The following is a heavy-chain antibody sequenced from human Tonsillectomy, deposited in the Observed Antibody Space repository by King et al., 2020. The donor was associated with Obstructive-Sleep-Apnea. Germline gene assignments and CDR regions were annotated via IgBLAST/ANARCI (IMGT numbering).Heavy chain of an antibody. CDR3: DKDLGVGKGGGFDY. CDR2: ISWNSGNI. D-gene: IGHD3-16*01. V-gene: IGHV3-9*01. Sequence: VQLVESGGGLVQPGRSLRLSCAASGFNLDDYAMHWVRQVPGKGLEWVSGISWNSGNIGYADSVKGRFTITRDNAKNSLYLQMNSLRAEDTGLYYFDKDLGVGKGGGFDYWGQGALVTVFS. CDR1: GFNLDDYA. J-gene: IGHJ4*02.